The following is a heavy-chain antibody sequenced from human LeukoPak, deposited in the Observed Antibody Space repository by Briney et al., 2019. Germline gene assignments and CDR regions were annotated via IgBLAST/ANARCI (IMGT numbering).Heavy chain of an antibody. CDR3: AKGYFIAAAGTVDY. D-gene: IGHD6-13*01. Sequence: GGSLRLSCAASGFTFSSYAMSWVRQAPGKGLEWVSAISGSGGSTYYADSVKGRFTISRDNSENTLYLQMNSLRAEDTAVYYCAKGYFIAAAGTVDYWGQGTLVTVSS. V-gene: IGHV3-23*01. J-gene: IGHJ4*02. CDR1: GFTFSSYA. CDR2: ISGSGGST.